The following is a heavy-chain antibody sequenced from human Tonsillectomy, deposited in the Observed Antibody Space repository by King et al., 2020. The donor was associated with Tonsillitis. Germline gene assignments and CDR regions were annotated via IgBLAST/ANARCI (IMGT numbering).Heavy chain of an antibody. J-gene: IGHJ6*03. CDR2: INHSGST. V-gene: IGHV4-34*01. Sequence: VQLQQWGAGLLKPSETLSLTCAVYGGSFSGYYWSWIRQPPGKGLEWIGEINHSGSTNYNPSLKSRVTISVDTSKNQFSLKLIPVTAADTAVYYCARGSRTYYYDSSCYYSTYYYYYYMDVWGKGTTVTVSS. CDR3: ARGSRTYYYDSSCYYSTYYYYYYMDV. D-gene: IGHD3-22*01. CDR1: GGSFSGYY.